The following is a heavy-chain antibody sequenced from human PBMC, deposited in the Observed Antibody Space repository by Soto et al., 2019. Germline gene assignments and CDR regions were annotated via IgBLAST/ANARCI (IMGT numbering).Heavy chain of an antibody. CDR3: VRWEPEYCSGGSCYSPFDY. CDR1: GFTFSSYW. V-gene: IGHV3-74*01. D-gene: IGHD2-15*01. J-gene: IGHJ4*02. CDR2: INSDGSST. Sequence: EVQLVESGGGLVQPGGSLRLSCAASGFTFSSYWMHWVRQAPGKGLVWVSRINSDGSSTSYADSVKGRFTISRDNAKNTLYLQMNSLRAEDTAVYYCVRWEPEYCSGGSCYSPFDYWGQGTLVTVSS.